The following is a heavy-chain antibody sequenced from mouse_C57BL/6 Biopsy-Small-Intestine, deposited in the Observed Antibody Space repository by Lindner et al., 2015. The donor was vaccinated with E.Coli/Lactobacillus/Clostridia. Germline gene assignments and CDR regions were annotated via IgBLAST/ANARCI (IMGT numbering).Heavy chain of an antibody. CDR1: GYTFTLYY. Sequence: SVKVSCKASGYTFTLYYVNWVRQAPGQGLEWMGRISPSSGGTEYAQRFQGRVTITRDTSINTVYMELSGLTSDDTAVYYCARAWYCADVSCPYLDHWGQGSLVTVSS. CDR2: ISPSSGGT. D-gene: IGHD1-1*02. J-gene: IGHJ4*01. V-gene: IGHV1-84*02. CDR3: ARAWYCADVSCPYLDH.